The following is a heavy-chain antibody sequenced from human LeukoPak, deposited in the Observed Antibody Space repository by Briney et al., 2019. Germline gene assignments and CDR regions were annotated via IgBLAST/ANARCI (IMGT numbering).Heavy chain of an antibody. CDR1: GGSISSSSYY. CDR3: ARDRTDYDILTASENWFDP. V-gene: IGHV4-61*02. CDR2: VYTSGTT. J-gene: IGHJ5*02. D-gene: IGHD3-9*01. Sequence: PSETLSLTCTVSGGSISSSSYYWSWIRQPAGKGLEWIGRVYTSGTTNYNPSLKSRVTISLDTSQNQLSLKLSSVTAADTAVYYCARDRTDYDILTASENWFDPWGQGTLVTVSS.